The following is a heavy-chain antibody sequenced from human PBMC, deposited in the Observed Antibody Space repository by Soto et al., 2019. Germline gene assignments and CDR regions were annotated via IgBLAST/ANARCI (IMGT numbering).Heavy chain of an antibody. CDR1: GYTFTSYG. J-gene: IGHJ4*02. CDR2: ISAYNGNT. V-gene: IGHV1-18*01. Sequence: QVQLVQSGAEVKKPGASVKVSCKASGYTFTSYGISWVRQAPGQGLEWMGWISAYNGNTNYAQKLQGRVTLTTTTAXSTAYMELRSLRSDDTAVYYCARASKWELLRWDGYWGQGTLVTVSS. D-gene: IGHD1-26*01. CDR3: ARASKWELLRWDGY.